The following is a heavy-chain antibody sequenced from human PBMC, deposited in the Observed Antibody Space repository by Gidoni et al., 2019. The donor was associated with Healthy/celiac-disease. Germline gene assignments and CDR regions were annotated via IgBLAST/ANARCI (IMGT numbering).Heavy chain of an antibody. CDR1: VPPFSLYA. J-gene: IGHJ5*02. Sequence: QLLQSGAEVNMPGSSVKFSCTASVPPFSLYAISSVRRAPGQGLEWLGGIIPIFGTAHDAQKCQGRVTMSGDESTSTAYMGLSSLRSEDTAVYYGARKPFAYDMVRGVIKDVTRFDPWGQGTLVTVSS. D-gene: IGHD3-10*01. CDR2: IIPIFGTA. CDR3: ARKPFAYDMVRGVIKDVTRFDP. V-gene: IGHV1-69*01.